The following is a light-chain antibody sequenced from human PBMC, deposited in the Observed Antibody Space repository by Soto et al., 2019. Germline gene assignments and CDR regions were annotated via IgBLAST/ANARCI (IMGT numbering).Light chain of an antibody. CDR3: QVWDSSSDHLYV. Sequence: YELTQPPSVSVAPGKTTRITCGGNNIGSKSVHWYQQKPGQAPVLVIYYDSDRPSGIPERFSGSNSGNTATLTISRVEAGDEADYYCQVWDSSSDHLYVFGTGTKVTVL. CDR1: NIGSKS. J-gene: IGLJ1*01. CDR2: YDS. V-gene: IGLV3-21*04.